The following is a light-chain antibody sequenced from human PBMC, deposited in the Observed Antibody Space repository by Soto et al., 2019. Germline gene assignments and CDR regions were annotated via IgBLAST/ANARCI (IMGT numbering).Light chain of an antibody. Sequence: EIVLTQSPATLSLSPGERATLSCRASQSVSSYLAWYQQKHGQAPRLLIYDASNRATGIPARFSGSGSGTDFTLTISSLEPEDFAFYYCQQRSNSITFGPGTKVDIK. CDR1: QSVSSY. CDR2: DAS. J-gene: IGKJ3*01. CDR3: QQRSNSIT. V-gene: IGKV3-11*01.